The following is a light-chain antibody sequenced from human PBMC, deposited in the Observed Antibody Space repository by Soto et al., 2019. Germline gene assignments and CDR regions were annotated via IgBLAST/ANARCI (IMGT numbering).Light chain of an antibody. CDR3: CSYAGSYTFGVV. CDR1: SSDVGGYNY. CDR2: DVG. Sequence: QSALTQPRSVSGSPGQSVTISCTGTSSDVGGYNYVSWYQQHPGKAPKLMIYDVGKRPSGVPDRFSGSKSGNTASLTISGLQAEDEADYYCCSYAGSYTFGVVFGGGTKLTVL. J-gene: IGLJ2*01. V-gene: IGLV2-11*01.